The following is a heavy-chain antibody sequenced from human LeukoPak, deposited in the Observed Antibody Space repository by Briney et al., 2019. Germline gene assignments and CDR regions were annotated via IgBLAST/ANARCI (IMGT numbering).Heavy chain of an antibody. CDR3: ARDSGSYLGAEAFDI. J-gene: IGHJ3*02. CDR2: INPSGGST. CDR1: GYTFTSYY. Sequence: ASVKVSCKASGYTFTSYYMHWVRQAPGQGLEWMGIINPSGGSTSYAQKFQGRVTMTRDMSTSTVYMELSSLRSEDTAVYYCARDSGSYLGAEAFDIWGQGTMVTVSS. D-gene: IGHD1-26*01. V-gene: IGHV1-46*01.